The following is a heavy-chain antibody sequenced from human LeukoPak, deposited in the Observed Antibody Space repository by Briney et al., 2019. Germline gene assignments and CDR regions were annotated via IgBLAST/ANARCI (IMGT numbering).Heavy chain of an antibody. CDR1: GLTFSNYG. CDR3: AKREGGSPNWFDP. V-gene: IGHV3-30*02. Sequence: GGSMRLSCAASGLTFSNYGMHWVRQTPGKGLEWVAFIRFDGSNKYYADSVKGRFTISRDNSKNTLYLKMNSLRTEDSAVYYCAKREGGSPNWFDPWGQGTLVTVSS. D-gene: IGHD1-26*01. J-gene: IGHJ5*02. CDR2: IRFDGSNK.